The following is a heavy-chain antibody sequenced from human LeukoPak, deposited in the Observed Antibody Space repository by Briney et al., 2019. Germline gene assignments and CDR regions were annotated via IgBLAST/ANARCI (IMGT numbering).Heavy chain of an antibody. D-gene: IGHD2-2*01. CDR1: GFTFSSYG. Sequence: GGSLRLSCAASGFTFSSYGMHWVRQAPGKGLEWVAVISYDGSNKYYADSVKGRFTISRDNSKNTLYLQMNSLRAEDTAVYYCAKGPGQGYCSSTSCYEGAFDIWGQGTMVTVSS. V-gene: IGHV3-30*18. CDR3: AKGPGQGYCSSTSCYEGAFDI. J-gene: IGHJ3*02. CDR2: ISYDGSNK.